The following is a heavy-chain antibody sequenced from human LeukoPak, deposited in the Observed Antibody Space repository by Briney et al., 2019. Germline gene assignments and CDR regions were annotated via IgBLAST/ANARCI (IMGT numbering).Heavy chain of an antibody. CDR1: GGSFSGYY. V-gene: IGHV4-34*01. D-gene: IGHD6-13*01. J-gene: IGHJ4*02. Sequence: SETLSLTCAVYGGSFSGYYWSWIRQPPGKGLEWIGEINHSGSTNYNPSLKSRATISVDTSKNQFSLKLSSVTAADTAVYYCARGGIAAAGFAPREYYFDYWGQGTLVTVSS. CDR2: INHSGST. CDR3: ARGGIAAAGFAPREYYFDY.